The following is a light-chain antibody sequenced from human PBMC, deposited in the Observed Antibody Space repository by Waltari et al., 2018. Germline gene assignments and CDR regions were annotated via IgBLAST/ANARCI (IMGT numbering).Light chain of an antibody. CDR3: SSYTSSNTFV. J-gene: IGLJ1*01. CDR1: SSDVGGYEY. V-gene: IGLV2-14*01. Sequence: QSALTQPAPVSGSPGQSITISCTGTSSDVGGYEYVSWFQQHPGKAPKVMIYGVSNRPSGVSDRFSASKSGVTASLTISGLQAEDEADYYCSSYTSSNTFVFGTGTKVTVL. CDR2: GVS.